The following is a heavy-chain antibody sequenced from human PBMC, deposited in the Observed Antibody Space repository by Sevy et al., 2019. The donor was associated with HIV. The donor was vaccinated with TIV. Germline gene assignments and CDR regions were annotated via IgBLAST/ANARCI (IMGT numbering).Heavy chain of an antibody. Sequence: GASVKVSCKASGYTFTGYYMHWVRQAPGQGLEWMGWINPNSGGTNYAQKFQGRVTMTRDTSISTAYMELSRLRSDDTAVYYCARMERRVIYDILTGYYMRAFDIWGQGTMVTVSS. CDR2: INPNSGGT. CDR1: GYTFTGYY. J-gene: IGHJ3*02. V-gene: IGHV1-2*02. CDR3: ARMERRVIYDILTGYYMRAFDI. D-gene: IGHD3-9*01.